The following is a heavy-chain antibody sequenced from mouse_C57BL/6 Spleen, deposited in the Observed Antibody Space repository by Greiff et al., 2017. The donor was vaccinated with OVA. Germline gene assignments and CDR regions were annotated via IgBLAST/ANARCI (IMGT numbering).Heavy chain of an antibody. Sequence: QVQLQQSGAELVKPGASVKMSCKASGYTFTSYWITWVKQRPGQGLEWIGDIYPGSGSTNYNEKFKSKATLTVDTSSSTAYMQLSSLTSEDSAVYYCARYYSNHYAMDYWGQGTSVTVSS. CDR3: ARYYSNHYAMDY. CDR1: GYTFTSYW. J-gene: IGHJ4*01. D-gene: IGHD2-5*01. V-gene: IGHV1-55*01. CDR2: IYPGSGST.